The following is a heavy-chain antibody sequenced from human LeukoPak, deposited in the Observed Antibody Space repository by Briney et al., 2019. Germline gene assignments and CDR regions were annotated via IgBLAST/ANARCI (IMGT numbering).Heavy chain of an antibody. J-gene: IGHJ3*02. Sequence: GGSLRLSCAASGYAFSSYAMHWVRQAPGKGPEWVAAISTDGSNRFYADSVKGRFTFSRDNSKNTLYLQMSSLRVEDTATYYCARVQSGSDAFDIWGQGRMVTVSS. CDR1: GYAFSSYA. CDR2: ISTDGSNR. CDR3: ARVQSGSDAFDI. V-gene: IGHV3-30-3*01.